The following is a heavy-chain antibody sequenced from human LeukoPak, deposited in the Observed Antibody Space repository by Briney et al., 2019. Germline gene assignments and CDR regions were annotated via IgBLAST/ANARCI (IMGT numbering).Heavy chain of an antibody. D-gene: IGHD6-19*01. CDR3: ARDSPSVAGTGGYFDL. V-gene: IGHV4-59*01. Sequence: SETLSLTCTVSGGSISSYYWRWIRQPPGKGLEWIGDIYYSGSTNYNPSLKSRVTISVDTSKNQFSLKLSSVTAADTAVYYCARDSPSVAGTGGYFDLWGRGTLVTVSS. CDR2: IYYSGST. CDR1: GGSISSYY. J-gene: IGHJ2*01.